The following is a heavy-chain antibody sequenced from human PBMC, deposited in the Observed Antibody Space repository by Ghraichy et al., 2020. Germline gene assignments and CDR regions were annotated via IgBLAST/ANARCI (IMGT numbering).Heavy chain of an antibody. CDR2: ICGGCAST. Sequence: SCVASGFTFSSYAMSWVRQAPGKGLEWVSSICGGCASTYYADSVKGRFTVSRADSKNTLYLQMNSLRGDDTAIYYCAKERDSSWPDWGQGTLVTVSS. D-gene: IGHD6-13*01. J-gene: IGHJ4*02. CDR1: GFTFSSYA. V-gene: IGHV3-23*01. CDR3: AKERDSSWPD.